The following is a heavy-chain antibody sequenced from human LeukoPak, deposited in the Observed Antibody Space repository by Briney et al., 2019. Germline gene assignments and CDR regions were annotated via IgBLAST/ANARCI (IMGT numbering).Heavy chain of an antibody. Sequence: ASVKVSCKASGYTFTSYDINWVRQATGQGLEWMGWMNPNSGNTGYAQKFQGRVTMTRNTSISTAYMELSSLRSEDTAVYYCARELTAADDVFDIWGQGTMVTVSS. CDR1: GYTFTSYD. D-gene: IGHD6-13*01. CDR2: MNPNSGNT. V-gene: IGHV1-8*01. J-gene: IGHJ3*02. CDR3: ARELTAADDVFDI.